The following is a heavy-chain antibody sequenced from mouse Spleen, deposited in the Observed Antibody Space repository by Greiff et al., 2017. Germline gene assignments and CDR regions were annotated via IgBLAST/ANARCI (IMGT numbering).Heavy chain of an antibody. CDR1: GFNITNTY. Sequence: VQLQQSVAELVRPGASVKLSCTASGFNITNTYMHWVKQRPEQGLEWIGRIDPANGNTNYAPKFRGKATITADTSSNTAYLQLSSLTSEDTAIYYCSRDSTGYSAWFAYWGQGTLVTVSA. V-gene: IGHV14-3*01. J-gene: IGHJ3*01. CDR2: IDPANGNT. CDR3: SRDSTGYSAWFAY. D-gene: IGHD3-2*01.